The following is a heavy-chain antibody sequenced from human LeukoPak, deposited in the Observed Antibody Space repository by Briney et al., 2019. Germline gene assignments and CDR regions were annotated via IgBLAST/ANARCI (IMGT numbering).Heavy chain of an antibody. CDR1: GFTFSTYA. V-gene: IGHV3-30*01. CDR3: ARDLAGAI. D-gene: IGHD6-13*01. Sequence: GGSLRLTCAASGFTFSTYAMHWVRQAPGKGLEWVAVISYDDGSHKFYADSVKGRFTISRDNSKNTVYLQMKSLRVEDTAVYYCARDLAGAIWGQGTLVTVSS. CDR2: ISYDDGSHK. J-gene: IGHJ4*02.